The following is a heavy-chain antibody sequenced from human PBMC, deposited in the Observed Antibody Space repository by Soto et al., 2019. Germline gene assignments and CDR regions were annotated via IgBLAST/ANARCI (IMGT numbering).Heavy chain of an antibody. Sequence: QVQLQESGPGLVKPSETLSLTCTVSGGSVSSGSYYWSWIRQPPGKGLEWIGYIYYSGSTNYNPSLNSRLTLPVYTPKNQYSLKLSSVTAVDTTVYHCARYVEGTTVNYWGQGTLVTVSS. CDR2: IYYSGST. V-gene: IGHV4-61*01. CDR3: ARYVEGTTVNY. D-gene: IGHD1-1*01. CDR1: GGSVSSGSYY. J-gene: IGHJ4*02.